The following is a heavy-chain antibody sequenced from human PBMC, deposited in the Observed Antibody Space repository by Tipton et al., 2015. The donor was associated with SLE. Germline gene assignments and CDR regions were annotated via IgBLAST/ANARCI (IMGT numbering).Heavy chain of an antibody. CDR3: AKDGRGSSSWYYFDY. J-gene: IGHJ4*02. CDR2: RNK. Sequence: RNKYYADSVKGRFTISRDNSKNTLYLQMNSLRAEDTAVYYCAKDGRGSSSWYYFDYWGQGTLVTVSS. D-gene: IGHD6-13*01. V-gene: IGHV3-33*06.